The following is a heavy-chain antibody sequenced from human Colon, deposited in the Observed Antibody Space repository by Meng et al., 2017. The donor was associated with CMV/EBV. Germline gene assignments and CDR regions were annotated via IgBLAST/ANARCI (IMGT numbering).Heavy chain of an antibody. CDR1: GLNVSNVY. V-gene: IGHV3-15*07. CDR2: ITRKSDGGST. J-gene: IGHJ4*02. CDR3: SYGANYYFNY. D-gene: IGHD4/OR15-4a*01. Sequence: CAVSGLNVSNVYMNWLRQAPGKGLEWVGRITRKSDGGSTDYAAPVRGRFTITRDESRNTVDLQMNSLNADDTAVYYCSYGANYYFNYWGQGTLVTVSS.